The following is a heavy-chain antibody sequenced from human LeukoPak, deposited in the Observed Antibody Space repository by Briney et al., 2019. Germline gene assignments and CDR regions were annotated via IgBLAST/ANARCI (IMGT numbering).Heavy chain of an antibody. CDR1: GYTFTSYG. CDR3: ARGFKGEEVVVVVGDY. V-gene: IGHV1-18*01. D-gene: IGHD2-15*01. J-gene: IGHJ4*02. CDR2: ISAYNGNT. Sequence: ASVKVSCKASGYTFTSYGISWERQAPGQGLEWMGWISAYNGNTNYAQKLQGRVTMTTDTSTSTAYMELRSLRSDDTAVYYCARGFKGEEVVVVVGDYWGQGTLVTVSS.